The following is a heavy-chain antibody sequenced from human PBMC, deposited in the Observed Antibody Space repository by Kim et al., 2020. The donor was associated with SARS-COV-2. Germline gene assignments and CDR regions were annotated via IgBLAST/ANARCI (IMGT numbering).Heavy chain of an antibody. J-gene: IGHJ4*02. CDR2: IKQDGSEK. CDR3: ARDLNVRFLEWLSPALDY. Sequence: GGSLRLSCAASGFTFSSYWMSWVRQAPGKGLEWVANIKQDGSEKYYVDSVKGRFTISRANAKNSLYLQMNSLRAEDTAVYYCARDLNVRFLEWLSPALDYWGQGTLVAVSS. D-gene: IGHD3-3*01. V-gene: IGHV3-7*01. CDR1: GFTFSSYW.